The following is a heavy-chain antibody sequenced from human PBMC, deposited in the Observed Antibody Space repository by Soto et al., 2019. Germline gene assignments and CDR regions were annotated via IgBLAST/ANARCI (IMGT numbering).Heavy chain of an antibody. J-gene: IGHJ3*02. V-gene: IGHV4-59*08. Sequence: PSETLSLTCTVSGGSISSYYWSWIRQPPGKGLEWIGYIYYSGSTNYNPSLKSRVTISVDTSKNQFSLKLSSVTAADTAVYYCAACVTYYDFWSGYYKVGDAFDIWGQGTMVTVSS. D-gene: IGHD3-3*01. CDR3: AACVTYYDFWSGYYKVGDAFDI. CDR1: GGSISSYY. CDR2: IYYSGST.